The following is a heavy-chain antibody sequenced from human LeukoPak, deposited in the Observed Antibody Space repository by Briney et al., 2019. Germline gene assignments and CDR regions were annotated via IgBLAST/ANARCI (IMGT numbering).Heavy chain of an antibody. D-gene: IGHD3-22*01. CDR1: ADSVSRSDSY. V-gene: IGHV4-39*01. J-gene: IGHJ1*01. Sequence: SETLSLTCSVSADSVSRSDSYWDWIRQPPGKGLERIGTIDYSERTYYSPSLRSRVTMSVDPSNNQFSLNRRSVTAADTAVYYCARRRYYDGSGYLKWGQGTLLSVSS. CDR3: ARRRYYDGSGYLK. CDR2: IDYSERT.